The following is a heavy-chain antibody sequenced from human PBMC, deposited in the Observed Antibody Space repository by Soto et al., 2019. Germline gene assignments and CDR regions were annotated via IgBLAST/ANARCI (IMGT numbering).Heavy chain of an antibody. Sequence: ASAKVSCKASGFTFTSSAVQWVRQARGQRLEWIGWIVVGSGNTNYAQKFQERVTITRDMSTSTAYMELSSLRSEDTAVYYCAAPGLDYDSSGYYPWGQGTLVTVSS. V-gene: IGHV1-58*01. CDR2: IVVGSGNT. CDR3: AAPGLDYDSSGYYP. D-gene: IGHD3-22*01. J-gene: IGHJ5*02. CDR1: GFTFTSSA.